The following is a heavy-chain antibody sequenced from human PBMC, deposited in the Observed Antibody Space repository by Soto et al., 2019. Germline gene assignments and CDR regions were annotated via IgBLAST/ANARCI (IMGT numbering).Heavy chain of an antibody. J-gene: IGHJ4*02. V-gene: IGHV3-23*01. CDR3: AKDIVVVPAAMHY. D-gene: IGHD2-2*01. Sequence: GALRLSCAASGFTFSSYAMSWVRQAPGKGLEWVSAISGSGGSTYYADSVKGRFTISRDNSKNTLYLQMNSLRAEDTAVYYCAKDIVVVPAAMHYWGQGTLVTVSS. CDR2: ISGSGGST. CDR1: GFTFSSYA.